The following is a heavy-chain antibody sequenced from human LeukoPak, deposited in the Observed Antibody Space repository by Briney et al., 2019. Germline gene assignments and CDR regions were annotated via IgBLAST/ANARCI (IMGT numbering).Heavy chain of an antibody. V-gene: IGHV3-7*01. CDR1: GFIFSNFW. CDR2: IKQDGSET. J-gene: IGHJ6*03. Sequence: GGSLRLSCEASGFIFSNFWMTWVRQAPGKGLEWVANIKQDGSETYYVDSVKGRFTISRDNAKNSLYLQMNSLRAEDTALYYCARDATTQVGYVYMDVWGKGTTVTISS. D-gene: IGHD5-18*01. CDR3: ARDATTQVGYVYMDV.